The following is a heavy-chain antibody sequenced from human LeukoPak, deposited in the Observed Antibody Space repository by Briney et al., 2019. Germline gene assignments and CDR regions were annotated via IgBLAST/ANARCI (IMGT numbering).Heavy chain of an antibody. D-gene: IGHD2-2*01. CDR1: GASISSHY. V-gene: IGHV4-59*08. CDR3: ARTYCSSTSCYLLHS. J-gene: IGHJ4*02. CDR2: LYYSGNS. Sequence: PSETLSLTCTVSGASISSHYWSWIRQPPGKGLEWIGYLYYSGNSNYNPSLKSRVTISVDTSKNQFSLKLSSVTAADTAVYYCARTYCSSTSCYLLHSWGQGTLVTVSS.